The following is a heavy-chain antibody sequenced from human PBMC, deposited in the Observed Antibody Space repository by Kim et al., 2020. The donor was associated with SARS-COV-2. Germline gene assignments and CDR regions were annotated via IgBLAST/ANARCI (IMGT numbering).Heavy chain of an antibody. CDR3: AREERGYFDSSGFYYYLDY. V-gene: IGHV4-4*02. CDR2: IYHSGTT. Sequence: SETLSLTCAVSGGSISSNYWWSWLRQSPGKGLEWIGEIYHSGTTNYSPSLESPVTISMDKSKNQFSLNLSSVTAADTAVYYCAREERGYFDSSGFYYYLDYWGQGALVTVSS. J-gene: IGHJ4*02. D-gene: IGHD3-22*01. CDR1: GGSISSNYW.